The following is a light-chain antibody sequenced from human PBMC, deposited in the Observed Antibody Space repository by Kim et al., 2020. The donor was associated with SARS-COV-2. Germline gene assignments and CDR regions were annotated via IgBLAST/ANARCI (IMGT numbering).Light chain of an antibody. Sequence: LSPGQTASITCSGDKLGDKYACWYQQKPGQSPVLVIYQDTKRPSGIPERFSGSNSGNTATLTISGTQAMDEADYYCQAWDSSTVVFGGGTQLTVL. CDR2: QDT. V-gene: IGLV3-1*01. J-gene: IGLJ2*01. CDR1: KLGDKY. CDR3: QAWDSSTVV.